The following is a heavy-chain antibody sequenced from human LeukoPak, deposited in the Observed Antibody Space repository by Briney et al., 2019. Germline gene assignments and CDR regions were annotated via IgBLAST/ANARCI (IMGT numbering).Heavy chain of an antibody. V-gene: IGHV3-53*04. D-gene: IGHD3-10*01. CDR3: ARGQGGTMVRGVIINYFDY. CDR1: GISVSNDY. Sequence: GGSLRLSCAASGISVSNDYMSWVRQAPGKGLEWVSAIYADGYTRDAASVKGRFSISRHNSKNTVYLQMDNLRPEDTAVYYCARGQGGTMVRGVIINYFDYWGQGTLVTVSS. J-gene: IGHJ4*02. CDR2: IYADGYT.